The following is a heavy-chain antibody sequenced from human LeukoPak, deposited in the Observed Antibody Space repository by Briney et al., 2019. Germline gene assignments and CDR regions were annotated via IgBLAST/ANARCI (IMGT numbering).Heavy chain of an antibody. CDR3: ARQRHYAFDI. D-gene: IGHD1-26*01. CDR2: INSDGTST. Sequence: GGSLRLSCAASGFTFSSYWMHWVRQVPGKGLVWVSHINSDGTSTHYADSVKGRFTISRDNAKNTLYLQMNSLRAEDTAVYYCARQRHYAFDIWGQGTMVTVSS. J-gene: IGHJ3*02. V-gene: IGHV3-74*01. CDR1: GFTFSSYW.